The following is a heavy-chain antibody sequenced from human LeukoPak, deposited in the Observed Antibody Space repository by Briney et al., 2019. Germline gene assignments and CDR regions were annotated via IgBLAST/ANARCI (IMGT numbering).Heavy chain of an antibody. D-gene: IGHD6-13*01. V-gene: IGHV3-21*01. J-gene: IGHJ4*02. Sequence: GGSLRLSCAASGFTFSSYSMNWVRQAPGKGLEWVSSISSSSSYIYYADSVKGRFTISRDNAKNSLYLQMNSLRAEDTAVYYCARDDSGSSSWYRAEHPSFDYWGQGTLVTVSS. CDR3: ARDDSGSSSWYRAEHPSFDY. CDR2: ISSSSSYI. CDR1: GFTFSSYS.